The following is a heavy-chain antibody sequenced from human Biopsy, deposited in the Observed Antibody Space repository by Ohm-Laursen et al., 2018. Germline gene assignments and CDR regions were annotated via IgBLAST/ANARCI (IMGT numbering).Heavy chain of an antibody. CDR2: IYSGGST. D-gene: IGHD6-19*01. Sequence: GSLRLSCAASGSTVSSNYMSWVRQAPGKGLEWVSVIYSGGSTYYADSVKGRFTISRDNSKNTLYLQMNSLGAEDTAVYYCARGGIAVAGTNFDYWGQGTLVTVSS. CDR3: ARGGIAVAGTNFDY. J-gene: IGHJ4*02. CDR1: GSTVSSNY. V-gene: IGHV3-66*01.